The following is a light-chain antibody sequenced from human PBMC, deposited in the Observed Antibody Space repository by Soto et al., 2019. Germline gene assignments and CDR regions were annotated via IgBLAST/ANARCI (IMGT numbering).Light chain of an antibody. CDR1: QSISNH. J-gene: IGKJ1*01. Sequence: DIQMTQSPSSLSASVDDRVIITCRASQSISNHLNWYQQKPGKAPKLLIFAASSLQSGVPSRFSGSRSGPDFTLTLSSLQPEDFETYYCQQSYSSPPTFGQGTKVDIK. V-gene: IGKV1-39*01. CDR2: AAS. CDR3: QQSYSSPPT.